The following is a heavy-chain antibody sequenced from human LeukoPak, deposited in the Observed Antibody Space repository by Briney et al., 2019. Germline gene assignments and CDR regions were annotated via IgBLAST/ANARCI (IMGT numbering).Heavy chain of an antibody. CDR1: GGSISSGGYS. CDR2: IYHSGST. V-gene: IGHV4-30-2*01. Sequence: SETLSLTCAVSGGSISSGGYSWSWIRQPPGKGLEWIGYIYHSGSTYYNPSLKSRVTISVDRSKNQFSLKLSSVTAADTAVYYCARGRPITPNYYFDYWGQGTLVTVSS. CDR3: ARGRPITPNYYFDY. J-gene: IGHJ4*02. D-gene: IGHD1-20*01.